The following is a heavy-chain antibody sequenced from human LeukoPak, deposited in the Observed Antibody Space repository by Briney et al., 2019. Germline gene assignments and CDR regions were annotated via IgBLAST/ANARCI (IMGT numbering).Heavy chain of an antibody. Sequence: SETLSLTCTVSGGSISSFYWGWIRQPPGNGLEWIGYISYTGTTNYIPSFRSQVIISVDPSKNQFSLRLSSVTAADTAVYYCARDYRLTQIQYWGQGTLVTVSS. D-gene: IGHD1-26*01. CDR1: GGSISSFY. J-gene: IGHJ1*01. CDR2: ISYTGTT. V-gene: IGHV4-59*12. CDR3: ARDYRLTQIQY.